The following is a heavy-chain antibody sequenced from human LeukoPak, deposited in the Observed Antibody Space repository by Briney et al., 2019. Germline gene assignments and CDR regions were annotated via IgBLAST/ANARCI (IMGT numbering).Heavy chain of an antibody. Sequence: GGSLRLSCTVSGFTVSSNSMSWVRQAPGKGLEWVSFIYSDNTHYSDSVKGRFTISRDNSKNTLYLQMNSLRAEDTAVHYCARRAGAYSHPYEYWGQGTLVTVSS. V-gene: IGHV3-53*01. D-gene: IGHD4/OR15-4a*01. CDR1: GFTVSSNS. CDR3: ARRAGAYSHPYEY. J-gene: IGHJ4*02. CDR2: IYSDNT.